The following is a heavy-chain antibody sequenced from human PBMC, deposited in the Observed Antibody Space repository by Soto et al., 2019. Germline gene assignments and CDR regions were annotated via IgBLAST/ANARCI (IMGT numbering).Heavy chain of an antibody. D-gene: IGHD3-3*01. Sequence: EVQLVESGGGLVQPGGSLRLSCAASGFTFSSYWMHWVRQAPGKGLVWVSRINSDGSSTSYADSVKGRFTISRDNVKNTLYLQMNRLRAEDTAVYYCAREGNYDFGSDTNGAFDYWGQGTMVTVSS. CDR3: AREGNYDFGSDTNGAFDY. J-gene: IGHJ4*02. CDR2: INSDGSST. CDR1: GFTFSSYW. V-gene: IGHV3-74*01.